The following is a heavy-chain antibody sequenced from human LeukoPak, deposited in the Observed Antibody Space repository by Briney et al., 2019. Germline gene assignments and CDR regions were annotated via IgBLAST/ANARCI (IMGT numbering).Heavy chain of an antibody. Sequence: ASVKVSCKASGYTFTSYGISWVRQAPGQGLEWMGWISAYNGNTNYAQKLQGRVTMTTDTSTSTAYMELRSLRSDDTAVYYCARQITMVRGVINNWFDPWGQGTLVTVSS. CDR2: ISAYNGNT. CDR1: GYTFTSYG. CDR3: ARQITMVRGVINNWFDP. J-gene: IGHJ5*02. V-gene: IGHV1-18*01. D-gene: IGHD3-10*01.